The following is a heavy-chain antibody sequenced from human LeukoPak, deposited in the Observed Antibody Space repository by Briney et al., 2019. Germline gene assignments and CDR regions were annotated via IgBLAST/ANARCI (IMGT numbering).Heavy chain of an antibody. CDR3: ARGKRNYYDSSGYYYY. CDR1: GYSISNNFY. J-gene: IGHJ4*02. CDR2: INHSWST. V-gene: IGHV4-38-2*02. Sequence: SETLSLTCTVSGYSISNNFYWAWIRQSPGKGLEWIVSINHSWSTYYNPSLKSRVTISVDTSKNQFSLKLSSVTAADTAVYYCARGKRNYYDSSGYYYYWGQGTLVTVSS. D-gene: IGHD3-22*01.